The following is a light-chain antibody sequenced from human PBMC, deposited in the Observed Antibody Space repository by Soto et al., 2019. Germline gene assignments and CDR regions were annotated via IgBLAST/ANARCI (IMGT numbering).Light chain of an antibody. Sequence: EIVLTQSPGSLSLSPGESATLSCRASQSVSNTHVAWYQQRPGQAPRLLIYDASRRDIGVPDRVSGSGSGTDFTLTISGLEPEDFAVYFCQQYGSSPPPTFGQGTKVDI. J-gene: IGKJ1*01. CDR2: DAS. V-gene: IGKV3-20*01. CDR3: QQYGSSPPPT. CDR1: QSVSNTH.